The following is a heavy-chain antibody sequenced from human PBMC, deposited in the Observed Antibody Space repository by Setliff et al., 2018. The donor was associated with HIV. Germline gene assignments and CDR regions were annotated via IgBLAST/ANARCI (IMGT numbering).Heavy chain of an antibody. CDR3: ASVLRYYGSGSYPFGY. CDR1: GFTFSNYW. Sequence: GGSLRLSCAASGFTFSNYWMTWFRQAPGKGLEWVANIRQDGSEKYYVDSVEGRFTISRDNAKNSLYLQMNSLRAEDTAVYYCASVLRYYGSGSYPFGYWGQGTLVTVSS. V-gene: IGHV3-7*01. D-gene: IGHD3-10*01. J-gene: IGHJ4*02. CDR2: IRQDGSEK.